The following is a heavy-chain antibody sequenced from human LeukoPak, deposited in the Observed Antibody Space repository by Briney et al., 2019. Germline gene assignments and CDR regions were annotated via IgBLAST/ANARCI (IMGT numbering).Heavy chain of an antibody. D-gene: IGHD4-11*01. J-gene: IGHJ4*02. CDR2: VYNSGST. Sequence: SETLSLTCTVSSGSISNYYWNWIRQPAGKGLEWIGRVYNSGSTNYNPSLKSRVTISVGTSKNQFYLNLSSVTAADTAVYYCAGVAIYRSGERLDYWGRGTLVTVSS. V-gene: IGHV4-4*07. CDR3: AGVAIYRSGERLDY. CDR1: SGSISNYY.